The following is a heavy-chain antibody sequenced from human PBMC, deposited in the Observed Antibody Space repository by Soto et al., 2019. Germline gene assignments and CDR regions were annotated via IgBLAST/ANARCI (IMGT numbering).Heavy chain of an antibody. CDR2: IWYDGSNK. CDR3: ARNYDFWSGYYDTSYYYYYMDV. V-gene: IGHV3-33*01. CDR1: GFTFSSYG. J-gene: IGHJ6*03. D-gene: IGHD3-3*01. Sequence: QVQLVESGGGVVQPGRSLRLSCAASGFTFSSYGMHWVRQAPGKGLEWVAVIWYDGSNKYYADSVKGRFTISRDNSKNSLYLQMNSLRAEDTAVYYCARNYDFWSGYYDTSYYYYYMDVWGKGTTVTVSS.